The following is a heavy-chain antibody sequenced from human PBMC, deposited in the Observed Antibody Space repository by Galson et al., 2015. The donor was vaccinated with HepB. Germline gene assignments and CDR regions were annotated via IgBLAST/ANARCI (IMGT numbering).Heavy chain of an antibody. Sequence: SLRLSCAASGFTLSSYAMHWVRQAPGKGLEGVAVIAYDGSNKYYADSVKGRFTISRDNSKNTLYLQMNSLRAEDTAVYYCARSHRKPPNYYDSSGYHDYWGQGTLVTVSS. CDR3: ARSHRKPPNYYDSSGYHDY. D-gene: IGHD3-22*01. CDR1: GFTLSSYA. V-gene: IGHV3-30-3*01. CDR2: IAYDGSNK. J-gene: IGHJ4*02.